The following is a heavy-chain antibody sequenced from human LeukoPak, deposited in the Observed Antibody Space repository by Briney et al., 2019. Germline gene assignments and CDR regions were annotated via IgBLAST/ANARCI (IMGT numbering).Heavy chain of an antibody. CDR3: ARRIAGTATGGYFEP. Sequence: PGGSLRLSCAASGFTFSSYALSWVRQVPGKGLEWVSAMTASGDNTYHADSVKGRFTISRDNSKNTLYLQMNSLRAEDTAVYYCARRIAGTATGGYFEPWGRGTLVSVSS. CDR1: GFTFSSYA. V-gene: IGHV3-23*01. CDR2: MTASGDNT. J-gene: IGHJ2*01. D-gene: IGHD6-13*01.